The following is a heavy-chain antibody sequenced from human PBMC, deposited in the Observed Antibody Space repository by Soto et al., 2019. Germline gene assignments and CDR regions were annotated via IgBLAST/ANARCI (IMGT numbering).Heavy chain of an antibody. CDR2: ISYDGSNK. Sequence: GESLKISCAASGFTFSSYGMHWVRQAPGKGLEWVAVISYDGSNKYYADSVKGRFTISRDNSKNTLYLQMNSLRAEDTAVYYCAGQPTRSYFDYWGQGTLVTVSS. J-gene: IGHJ4*02. CDR3: AGQPTRSYFDY. D-gene: IGHD6-13*01. CDR1: GFTFSSYG. V-gene: IGHV3-30*03.